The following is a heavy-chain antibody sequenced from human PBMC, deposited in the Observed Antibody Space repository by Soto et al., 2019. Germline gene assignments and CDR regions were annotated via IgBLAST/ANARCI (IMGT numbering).Heavy chain of an antibody. CDR3: ARRDYSTSSLGPFDY. Sequence: PSETLSLTCVVSGGSIGSHYWSWIRQPPGGGLEWIGYVHYGGSTNYNPSLKSRVTMSVDTSKNQFYLNLSSLTAADTALYFCARRDYSTSSLGPFDYWGQGILVTVS. J-gene: IGHJ4*02. CDR1: GGSIGSHY. CDR2: VHYGGST. V-gene: IGHV4-59*11. D-gene: IGHD6-6*01.